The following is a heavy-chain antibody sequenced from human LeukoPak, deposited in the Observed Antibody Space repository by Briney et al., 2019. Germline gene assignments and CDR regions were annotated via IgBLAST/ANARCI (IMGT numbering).Heavy chain of an antibody. D-gene: IGHD2-2*01. CDR1: GGSISSSTYY. Sequence: SETLSLTCTVSGGSISSSTYYWGWVRPPPGKGLEWIGSLYYSGSTYNNPSLKSRVTISVDTSKNQFSLKLSSVTAADTAVYYCARLQSVPAAGGWWFDPWGQGTLVTVSS. V-gene: IGHV4-39*01. J-gene: IGHJ5*02. CDR3: ARLQSVPAAGGWWFDP. CDR2: LYYSGST.